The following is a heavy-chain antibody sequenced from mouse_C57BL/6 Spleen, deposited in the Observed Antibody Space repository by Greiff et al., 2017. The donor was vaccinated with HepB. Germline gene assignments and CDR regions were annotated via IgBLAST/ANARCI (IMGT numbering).Heavy chain of an antibody. CDR1: GYAFSSYW. D-gene: IGHD1-1*01. Sequence: QVQLQQSGAELVKPGASVKISCKASGYAFSSYWMNWVKQRPGKGLEWIGQIYPGDGDTNYNGKFKGKATLTADKSSSTAYMQLSSLTSEDSAVYFCARAGPTMGLRLDFDVWGTGTTGTVSS. V-gene: IGHV1-80*01. CDR3: ARAGPTMGLRLDFDV. J-gene: IGHJ1*03. CDR2: IYPGDGDT.